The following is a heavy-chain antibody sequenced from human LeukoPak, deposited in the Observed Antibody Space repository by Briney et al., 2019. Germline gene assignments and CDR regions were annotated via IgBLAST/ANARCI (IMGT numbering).Heavy chain of an antibody. Sequence: GGSLRLSCAASGFTVSSNYMSWVRQAPGKGLEWVSLIYSGGSTYYADSVKGRFTISRDNSKNTLYLQMTSLRAEDTAVYYCARGYDSGGYFYPKYFDHWGQGTLVTVSS. V-gene: IGHV3-66*01. J-gene: IGHJ4*02. CDR2: IYSGGST. D-gene: IGHD3-22*01. CDR1: GFTVSSNY. CDR3: ARGYDSGGYFYPKYFDH.